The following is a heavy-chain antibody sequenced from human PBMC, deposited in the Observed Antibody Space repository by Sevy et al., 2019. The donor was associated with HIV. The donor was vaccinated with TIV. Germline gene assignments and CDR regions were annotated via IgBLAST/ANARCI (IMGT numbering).Heavy chain of an antibody. D-gene: IGHD2-21*01. J-gene: IGHJ6*02. V-gene: IGHV4-34*01. Sequence: SETLSLTCAVYGGSLSGYYWSWIRQPPGKGLEWIGEINHSGSTNYNPTLKSRVTISVDTSKNRFSLKLRSVTAADPAVYYCARDGSGGDCYSCGMDVWAKGPRSLSP. CDR3: ARDGSGGDCYSCGMDV. CDR1: GGSLSGYY. CDR2: INHSGST.